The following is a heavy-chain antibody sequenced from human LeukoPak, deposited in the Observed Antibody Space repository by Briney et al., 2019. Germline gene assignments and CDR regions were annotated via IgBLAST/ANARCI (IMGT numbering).Heavy chain of an antibody. D-gene: IGHD1-7*01. Sequence: ASVKVSCKASGYTFTSYYMHWVRQAPGQGLEWMGIINPSGGSTSYAQKFQGRVTMTRDTSTSTVYMELSSLRSEDTAVYYCARSNNWNYEENWSDPWGQGTLVTVSS. CDR1: GYTFTSYY. V-gene: IGHV1-46*01. CDR2: INPSGGST. J-gene: IGHJ5*02. CDR3: ARSNNWNYEENWSDP.